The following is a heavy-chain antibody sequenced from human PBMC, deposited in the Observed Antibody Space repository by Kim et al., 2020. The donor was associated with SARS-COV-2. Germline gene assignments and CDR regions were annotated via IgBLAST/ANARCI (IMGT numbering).Heavy chain of an antibody. CDR3: ARGDLGLGAFDI. CDR1: GFTFSSYS. J-gene: IGHJ3*02. V-gene: IGHV3-21*01. CDR2: ISSSSSYI. D-gene: IGHD3-16*01. Sequence: GGSLRLSCAASGFTFSSYSMNWVRQAPGKGLEWVSSISSSSSYIYYADSVKGRFTISRDNAKNSLYLQMNSLRAEDTAVYYCARGDLGLGAFDIWGQGTMVTVSS.